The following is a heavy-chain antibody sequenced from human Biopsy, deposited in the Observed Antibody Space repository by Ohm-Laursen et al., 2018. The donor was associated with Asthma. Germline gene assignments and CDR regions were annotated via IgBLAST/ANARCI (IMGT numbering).Heavy chain of an antibody. D-gene: IGHD6-19*01. V-gene: IGHV1-3*01. J-gene: IGHJ3*02. CDR3: ASSIAVADSDAFDI. Sequence: ASVKVSCKVSGYTFTSNAIHWMRQAPGQSLEWMAWLNPVNGNTKYSQQFQGRVTITRDTSASTAYMELSSLRSEDTAVYYCASSIAVADSDAFDIWGQGTMVTVSS. CDR1: GYTFTSNA. CDR2: LNPVNGNT.